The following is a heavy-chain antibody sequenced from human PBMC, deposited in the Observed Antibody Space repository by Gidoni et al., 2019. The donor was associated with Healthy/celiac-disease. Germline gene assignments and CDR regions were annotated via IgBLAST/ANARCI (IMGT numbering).Heavy chain of an antibody. CDR2: MNPNSGNT. CDR3: ARGFSADSSGYNDAFDI. Sequence: QVQLVQSGAEVKKPGASVKVSCKASGYTFTSYDINWVRQATGQGLEWMGWMNPNSGNTGYAQKFQGRVTMTRNTSISTAYMELSSLRSEDTAVYYCARGFSADSSGYNDAFDIWGQGTMVTVSS. CDR1: GYTFTSYD. J-gene: IGHJ3*02. V-gene: IGHV1-8*01. D-gene: IGHD3-22*01.